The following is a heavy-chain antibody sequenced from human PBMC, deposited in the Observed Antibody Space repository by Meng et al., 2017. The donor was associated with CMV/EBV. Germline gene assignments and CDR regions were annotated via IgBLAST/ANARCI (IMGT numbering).Heavy chain of an antibody. CDR2: IYTSGST. CDR3: ARDRWGSGWKLFDY. V-gene: IGHV4-4*07. CDR1: GGPISSYY. D-gene: IGHD6-19*01. J-gene: IGHJ4*02. Sequence: TVSGGPISSYYWSWVRQPAGKGLEWIGRIYTSGSTNYNPSLKSRVTMSVDTSKNQFSLKLSSVTAADTAVYYCARDRWGSGWKLFDYWGQGTLVTVSS.